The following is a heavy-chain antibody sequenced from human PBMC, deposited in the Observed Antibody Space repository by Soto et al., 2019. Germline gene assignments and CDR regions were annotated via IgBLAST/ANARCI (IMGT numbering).Heavy chain of an antibody. D-gene: IGHD4-17*01. Sequence: PSETLSLTCPVSGGSVSNKTYYWSWIRQPPGKRLEWIGYVYYSGTTNYNPSLKSRVTISVDLSKNQFSLRLSSVTTADTALYYCARTTAVPNTLRSRYFFDYWGQGTLVTSPQ. CDR1: GGSVSNKTYY. CDR2: VYYSGTT. CDR3: ARTTAVPNTLRSRYFFDY. V-gene: IGHV4-61*01. J-gene: IGHJ4*02.